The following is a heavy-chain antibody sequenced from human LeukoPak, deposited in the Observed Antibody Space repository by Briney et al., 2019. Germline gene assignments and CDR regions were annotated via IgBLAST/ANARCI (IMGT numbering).Heavy chain of an antibody. D-gene: IGHD2-15*01. J-gene: IGHJ5*02. Sequence: GGSLRLSCAASGFTVSSSYMSWVRLAPGKGLEWVSVIYGGGSTYYADSVKGRFTISRDNSKNTLYLQMNSLRAEDTAVYYCARALGYCSGGSCTRGYNWFDPWGQGTLVTVPS. V-gene: IGHV3-53*01. CDR2: IYGGGST. CDR1: GFTVSSSY. CDR3: ARALGYCSGGSCTRGYNWFDP.